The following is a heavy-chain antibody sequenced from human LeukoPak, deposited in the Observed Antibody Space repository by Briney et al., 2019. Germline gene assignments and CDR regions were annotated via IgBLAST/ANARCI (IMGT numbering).Heavy chain of an antibody. V-gene: IGHV1-8*01. D-gene: IGHD4-17*01. CDR2: MNPHSGKT. Sequence: GASVTVSCKASGYPFNNYDINWLRQAAGQGLEWMGWMNPHSGKTGYAQNFQGRVTMTRDTSISTAYMELSSLRSEDTAVYYCARLSSHYGDYKVDPWGQGTLVTVSS. CDR3: ARLSSHYGDYKVDP. CDR1: GYPFNNYD. J-gene: IGHJ5*02.